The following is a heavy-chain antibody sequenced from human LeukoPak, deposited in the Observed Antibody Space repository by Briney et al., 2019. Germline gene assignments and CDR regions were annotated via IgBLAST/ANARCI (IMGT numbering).Heavy chain of an antibody. D-gene: IGHD3-3*01. CDR1: GFTFSSYS. J-gene: IGHJ4*02. CDR3: TRDFDFSSAI. CDR2: ISSSSSYI. V-gene: IGHV3-21*01. Sequence: GGSLRLSCAASGFTFSSYSMNWVRQAPGKGLEWVSSISSSSSYIYYADSVKGRFTISRDNAKNTLFLQMDSLRAEDTAVYYCTRDFDFSSAIWGQGTLVTVSS.